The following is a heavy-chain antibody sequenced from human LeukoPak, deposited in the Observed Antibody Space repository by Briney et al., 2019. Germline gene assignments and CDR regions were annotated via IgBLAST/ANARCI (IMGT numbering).Heavy chain of an antibody. D-gene: IGHD5-12*01. CDR1: GYTFSSYT. Sequence: GASVKVSCKASGYTFSSYTLSWLRQAPGQGLEWTGWINTYTGTPTYAQGFTGRFVFSLDSSVSTAYLQINSLKAEDIAVYYCVRQYSGYESLYFDSWGQGTLVTVSS. CDR2: INTYTGTP. V-gene: IGHV7-4-1*02. CDR3: VRQYSGYESLYFDS. J-gene: IGHJ4*02.